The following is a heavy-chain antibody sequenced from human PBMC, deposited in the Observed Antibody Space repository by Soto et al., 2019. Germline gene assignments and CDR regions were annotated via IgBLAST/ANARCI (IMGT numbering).Heavy chain of an antibody. J-gene: IGHJ4*02. Sequence: SETLSLTCNVSGVSISYTSHYWGWIRQPPGKGLEWIGTIYFNGNTFYNPSLKSRLTISVDTSKNQISLRLTSVTVADTAVYYCARQGSYWGQGTLVTVSS. V-gene: IGHV4-39*01. CDR3: ARQGSY. CDR1: GVSISYTSHY. CDR2: IYFNGNT.